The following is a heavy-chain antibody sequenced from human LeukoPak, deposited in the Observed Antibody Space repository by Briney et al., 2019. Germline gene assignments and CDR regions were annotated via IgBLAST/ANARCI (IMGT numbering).Heavy chain of an antibody. J-gene: IGHJ4*02. Sequence: GESLKISCKGSGYSFTSYWIGWVRQMPGKGLEWMGIIYPGDSDTRYSPSFQGQVTISADKSISTAYLQWSSLKASDTAMYYCARPSGHDSSGYYPFDYWGQGTLVTVSS. CDR1: GYSFTSYW. CDR3: ARPSGHDSSGYYPFDY. D-gene: IGHD3-22*01. CDR2: IYPGDSDT. V-gene: IGHV5-51*01.